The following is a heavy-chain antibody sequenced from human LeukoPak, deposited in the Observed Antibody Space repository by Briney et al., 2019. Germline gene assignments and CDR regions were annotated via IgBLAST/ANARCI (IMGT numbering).Heavy chain of an antibody. J-gene: IGHJ3*02. Sequence: GGSLRLSCAASGFIFSNAWMSWVRQAPGKGLEWVGRIKSKTDGGTTDYAAPVKGRFTISRDDSKNTLYLQMNSLKTEDTAVYYCAKDLAGDPVAFDIWGQGTMVTVSS. CDR2: IKSKTDGGTT. D-gene: IGHD1-26*01. CDR1: GFIFSNAW. CDR3: AKDLAGDPVAFDI. V-gene: IGHV3-15*01.